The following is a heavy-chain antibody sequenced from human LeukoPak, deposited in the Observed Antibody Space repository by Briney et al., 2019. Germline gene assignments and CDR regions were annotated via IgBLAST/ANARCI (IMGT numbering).Heavy chain of an antibody. CDR2: IYYSGST. V-gene: IGHV4-39*07. Sequence: SEALSLTCTVSGGSISSSSYYWGWIRQPPGKGLEWIGSIYYSGSTYYNPSLKSRVTISVDTSKNQFSLKLSSVTAADTAVYYCARDRGTWNDDGFDYWGQGTLVTVSS. J-gene: IGHJ4*02. D-gene: IGHD1-1*01. CDR1: GGSISSSSYY. CDR3: ARDRGTWNDDGFDY.